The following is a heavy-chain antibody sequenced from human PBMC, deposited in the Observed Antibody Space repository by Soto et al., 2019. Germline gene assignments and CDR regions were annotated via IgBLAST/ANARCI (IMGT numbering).Heavy chain of an antibody. CDR1: GGSISSYY. CDR3: ARQHYYYSSGPPPPFDP. J-gene: IGHJ5*02. Sequence: PSETLSLTCTVSGGSISSYYWSWIRQPPGKGLEWIGYIYYSGSTNYNPSLKSRVTISVDTSKNQFSLKLSSVTAADPAVYYCARQHYYYSSGPPPPFDPWGQGTLVTVSS. V-gene: IGHV4-59*08. D-gene: IGHD3-22*01. CDR2: IYYSGST.